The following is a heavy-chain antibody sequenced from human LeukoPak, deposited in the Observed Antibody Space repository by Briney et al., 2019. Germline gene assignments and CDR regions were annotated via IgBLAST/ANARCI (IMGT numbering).Heavy chain of an antibody. D-gene: IGHD3-22*01. CDR1: GGPISTYY. V-gene: IGHV4-59*01. J-gene: IGHJ5*01. CDR2: VSYSGGT. Sequence: SETLSLTCTVSGGPISTYYWSWIRQPPGKRLEWIGYVSYSGGTNYNPSLKSRVTISVDTSRNQFSLKLTSVTAADTALYYCARADDRSGYFGGRFDSWGQGTLVTVSS. CDR3: ARADDRSGYFGGRFDS.